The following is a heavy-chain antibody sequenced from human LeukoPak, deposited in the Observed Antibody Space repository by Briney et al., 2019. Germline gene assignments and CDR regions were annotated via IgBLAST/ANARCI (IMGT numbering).Heavy chain of an antibody. CDR3: ARGNARSGNIWEHITDAFDI. Sequence: GASVKVSCKASGYSFTSYGISWVRQAPGQGLEWMGWISAYNGNTNYAQKLQGRVTMTTDTSTSTAYMELSSLRSEDTAMYYCARGNARSGNIWEHITDAFDIWGHGTMVSVSS. V-gene: IGHV1-18*01. D-gene: IGHD3-10*01. CDR1: GYSFTSYG. CDR2: ISAYNGNT. J-gene: IGHJ3*02.